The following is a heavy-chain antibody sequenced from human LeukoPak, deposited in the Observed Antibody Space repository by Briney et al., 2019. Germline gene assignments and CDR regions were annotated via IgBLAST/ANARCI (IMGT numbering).Heavy chain of an antibody. CDR3: ARDLKTSGPQELSYWFDP. CDR1: GFTFSSYS. Sequence: PGGSLRLSCAASGFTFSSYSMNCVRQAPGKGLEWVSSISSSSSYIYYADSVKGRFTISRDNAKNSLYLQMNSLRAEDTAVYYCARDLKTSGPQELSYWFDPWGQGTLVTVSS. V-gene: IGHV3-21*01. CDR2: ISSSSSYI. J-gene: IGHJ5*02. D-gene: IGHD6-25*01.